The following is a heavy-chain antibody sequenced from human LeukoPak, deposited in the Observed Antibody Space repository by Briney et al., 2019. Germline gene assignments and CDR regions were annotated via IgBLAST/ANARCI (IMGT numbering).Heavy chain of an antibody. CDR3: AREAIAAPYPDY. Sequence: SETLSLTCTVSGGSISYYYWTRIRQPAGKGLEWIGRIYTSGSTSYNPSLKSRVTMSVDTSKNQFSLKLSSVTAADTVVYYCAREAIAAPYPDYWGRGTLVTVSS. CDR1: GGSISYYY. J-gene: IGHJ4*02. CDR2: IYTSGST. V-gene: IGHV4-4*07. D-gene: IGHD6-13*01.